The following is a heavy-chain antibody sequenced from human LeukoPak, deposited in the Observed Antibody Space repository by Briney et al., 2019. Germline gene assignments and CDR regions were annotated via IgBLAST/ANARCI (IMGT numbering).Heavy chain of an antibody. CDR2: VSGSGSST. J-gene: IGHJ4*02. CDR1: GFTFSSSA. Sequence: PGGSLRLSCAASGFTFSSSAMSWVRQAPGKGLEWVSAVSGSGSSTYYADSVKGRFTISRDNSKNTLYLQMNSLRAEDTAVYYCASSVGALPEVNFDYWGQATLVTVSS. D-gene: IGHD1-26*01. V-gene: IGHV3-23*01. CDR3: ASSVGALPEVNFDY.